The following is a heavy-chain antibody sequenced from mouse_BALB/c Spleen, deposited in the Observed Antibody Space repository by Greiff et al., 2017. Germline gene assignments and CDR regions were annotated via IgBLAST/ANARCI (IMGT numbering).Heavy chain of an antibody. CDR2: ISYDGSN. CDR3: ARGDYRYDGWYFDV. D-gene: IGHD2-14*01. V-gene: IGHV3-6*02. CDR1: GYSITSGYY. Sequence: EVQLKESGPGLVKPSQSLSLTCSVTGYSITSGYYWNLIRQFPGNKLEWMGYISYDGSNNYNPSLKNRISITRDTSKNQFFLKLNSVTTEDTATYYCARGDYRYDGWYFDVWGAGTTVTVSS. J-gene: IGHJ1*01.